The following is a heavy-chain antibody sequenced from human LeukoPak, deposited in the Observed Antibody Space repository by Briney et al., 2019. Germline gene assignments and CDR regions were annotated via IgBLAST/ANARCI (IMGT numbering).Heavy chain of an antibody. D-gene: IGHD2-21*01. CDR2: IGSSGDIT. CDR1: GFTFSSYA. V-gene: IGHV3-23*01. Sequence: PGGSLRLSCAASGFTFSSYAMSWVRQAPGMGLEWVSSIGSSGDITYYADSVKGRFTISRDNSKNTLYLQMNSLRAEDTAVYYCAKAPVTTCRGAYCYPFDYWGQGTLVTVSS. J-gene: IGHJ4*02. CDR3: AKAPVTTCRGAYCYPFDY.